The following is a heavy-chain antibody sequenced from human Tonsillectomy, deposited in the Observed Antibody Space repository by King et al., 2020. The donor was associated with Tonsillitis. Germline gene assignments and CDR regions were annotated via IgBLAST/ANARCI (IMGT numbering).Heavy chain of an antibody. D-gene: IGHD2-21*02. Sequence: VQLVESGGCLVQPGGSLRLSCSASGFTFSNYAFHWVRQAPGKGLESVPAISPNGGSPYYADSVKGRITISRDNSKNTLYLQMSSLRPEDTALYYCVKDTVTAMTWGQGSLVTVSS. J-gene: IGHJ5*02. CDR1: GFTFSNYA. CDR2: ISPNGGSP. CDR3: VKDTVTAMT. V-gene: IGHV3-64D*06.